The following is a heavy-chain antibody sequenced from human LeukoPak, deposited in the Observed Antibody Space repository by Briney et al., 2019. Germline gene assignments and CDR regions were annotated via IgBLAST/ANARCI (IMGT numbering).Heavy chain of an antibody. CDR3: AKPYFGVVTRRGYYFDS. Sequence: GGSLRLSCAASGFTLSSNYMSWVRQAPGKGLGWGSVIYSGGSTYYADSVKGRFTISRDNSKNTLDLQMNSLRAEDTAVYYCAKPYFGVVTRRGYYFDSWGQGTLVTVSS. J-gene: IGHJ4*02. D-gene: IGHD3-3*01. CDR1: GFTLSSNY. V-gene: IGHV3-66*04. CDR2: IYSGGST.